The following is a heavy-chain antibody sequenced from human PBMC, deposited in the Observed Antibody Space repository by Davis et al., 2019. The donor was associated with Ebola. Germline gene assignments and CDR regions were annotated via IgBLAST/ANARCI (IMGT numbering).Heavy chain of an antibody. CDR1: GFPFSDYA. J-gene: IGHJ4*02. CDR3: SRGGAVKFDY. D-gene: IGHD4-17*01. V-gene: IGHV3-7*01. Sequence: GGSLRLSCTGSGFPFSDYAMSWVRQAPGKGLEWVANIKQDGSEIHYVDSVKGRFTISRDNTKNSLYLQMNSLRDEDTALYYCSRGGAVKFDYWGQGTLVTVSS. CDR2: IKQDGSEI.